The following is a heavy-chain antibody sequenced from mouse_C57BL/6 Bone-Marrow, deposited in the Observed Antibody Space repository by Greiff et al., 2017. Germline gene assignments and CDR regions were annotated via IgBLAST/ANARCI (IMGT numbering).Heavy chain of an antibody. D-gene: IGHD1-1*01. CDR1: GFSLTSYG. CDR2: IWSGGST. J-gene: IGHJ1*03. V-gene: IGHV2-2*01. Sequence: QFQLQQSGPGLVQPSQSLSITCPVSGFSLTSYGVHWVRQSPGKGLEWLGVIWSGGSTDYNAAFISRLSISKDNSKSQVFFKMNSLQADDTAIYYCATAYYGSSYNWYFDVWGTGTTVTVSS. CDR3: ATAYYGSSYNWYFDV.